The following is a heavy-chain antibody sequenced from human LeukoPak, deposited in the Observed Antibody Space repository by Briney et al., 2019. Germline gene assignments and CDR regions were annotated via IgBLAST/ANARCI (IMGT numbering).Heavy chain of an antibody. Sequence: PSESLSLTRAVFAGSFSGYYWSWIRQPPGKGLEWVGEINISGSTNYNPSLKSRVTISVATSKNQFSLKLSSVTATDPAVYYCARGRGLGKFSFDYWGQGTLVTVSS. V-gene: IGHV4-34*01. CDR3: ARGRGLGKFSFDY. CDR1: AGSFSGYY. J-gene: IGHJ4*02. CDR2: INISGST. D-gene: IGHD7-27*01.